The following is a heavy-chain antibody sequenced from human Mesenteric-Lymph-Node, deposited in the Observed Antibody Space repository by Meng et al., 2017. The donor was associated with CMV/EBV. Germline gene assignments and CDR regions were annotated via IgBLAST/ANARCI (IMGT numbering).Heavy chain of an antibody. CDR3: ARDVHYDTSGRLDY. CDR1: GFIFDDYA. J-gene: IGHJ4*02. D-gene: IGHD3-22*01. Sequence: SLKISCTASGFIFDDYAMYWVRQPPGKGLEWVSSISWNSRNIAYADSLKGRITISRDNSRNSVDLQMNSLRPEDTAFYYCARDVHYDTSGRLDYWGRGTLVTVSS. CDR2: ISWNSRNI. V-gene: IGHV3-9*01.